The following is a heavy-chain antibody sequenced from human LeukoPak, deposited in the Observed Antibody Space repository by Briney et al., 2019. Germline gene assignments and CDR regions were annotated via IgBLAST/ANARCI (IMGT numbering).Heavy chain of an antibody. CDR2: IYNSGST. Sequence: SETLSLTCTVSGGSISSYYWSWIRQPAGKGLEWIGRIYNSGSTNYNPSLKSRVTMSVDTSKNQFSLKLSAVTAADTAVYYCARSYCSSTSCQDDYWGQGTLVTVSS. J-gene: IGHJ4*02. V-gene: IGHV4-4*07. D-gene: IGHD2-2*01. CDR1: GGSISSYY. CDR3: ARSYCSSTSCQDDY.